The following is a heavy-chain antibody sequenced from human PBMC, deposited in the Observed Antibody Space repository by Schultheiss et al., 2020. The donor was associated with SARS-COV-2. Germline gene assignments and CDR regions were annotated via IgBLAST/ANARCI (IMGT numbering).Heavy chain of an antibody. V-gene: IGHV3-48*01. CDR2: ISSGSATI. J-gene: IGHJ4*02. D-gene: IGHD6-25*01. CDR1: GFTFSAYS. Sequence: GESLKISCAASGFTFSAYSMNWLRQAPGKGLEWVSYISSGSATIYYADSVKGRFTISRDDAKSSLFLQMSSLRGDDTAVYYCARGAGSAWFAYWGRGTLVTVSS. CDR3: ARGAGSAWFAY.